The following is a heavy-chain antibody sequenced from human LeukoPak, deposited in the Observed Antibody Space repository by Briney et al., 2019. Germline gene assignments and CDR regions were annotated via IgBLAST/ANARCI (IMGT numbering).Heavy chain of an antibody. CDR3: ARDRVTRGYCYGIPLYGMDD. CDR2: IYSGGST. V-gene: IGHV3-53*01. J-gene: IGHJ6*02. D-gene: IGHD5-18*01. Sequence: PGGSLRLSCAASGFTVSSSYMSWVRQAPGKRLEWVSVIYSGGSTYYADSVKGRFTISRDNSKNTLYLQMNSLRAEDTAVYYCARDRVTRGYCYGIPLYGMDDWGQGTTVTVSS. CDR1: GFTVSSSY.